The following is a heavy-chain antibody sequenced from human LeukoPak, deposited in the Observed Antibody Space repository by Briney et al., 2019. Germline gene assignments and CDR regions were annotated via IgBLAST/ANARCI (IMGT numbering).Heavy chain of an antibody. CDR1: GGTFSSYA. CDR3: AREFAAAGRLFDC. V-gene: IGHV1-69*13. CDR2: IIPIFGTA. Sequence: SVKVSCKASGGTFSSYAISWVRQAPGQGLEWMEGIIPIFGTANYAQKFQGRVTITADESTSTAYMELSSLRSEDTAVYYCAREFAAAGRLFDCWGQGTLVTVSS. D-gene: IGHD6-13*01. J-gene: IGHJ4*02.